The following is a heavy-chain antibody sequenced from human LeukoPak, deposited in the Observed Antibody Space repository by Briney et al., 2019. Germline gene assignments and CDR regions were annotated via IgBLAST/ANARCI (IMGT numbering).Heavy chain of an antibody. V-gene: IGHV3-30*02. D-gene: IGHD3-22*01. Sequence: GGSLRLSCAASGFTFSSYGMHWVRQAPGKGLEWVAFIRYDGSNKYYADSVKGRFTISRDNSKNTLYLQMNSLRAEDTAVYYCAKGTYYYDSSGWRYFDYWGQGTLVTVPS. CDR3: AKGTYYYDSSGWRYFDY. CDR2: IRYDGSNK. J-gene: IGHJ4*02. CDR1: GFTFSSYG.